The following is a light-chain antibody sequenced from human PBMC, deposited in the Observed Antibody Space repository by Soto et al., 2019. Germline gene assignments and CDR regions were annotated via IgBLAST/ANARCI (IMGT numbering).Light chain of an antibody. J-gene: IGKJ1*01. CDR1: QSVSSY. Sequence: EIVLTQSPATLSLSPGERATLSCRASQSVSSYLAWYQQKPGRAPRLLIYDASDRATGIPARFSGSGSGTDFTLTISSLEPEEFAVYYCQQRSNWPRTFGQGTKVEIK. V-gene: IGKV3-11*01. CDR2: DAS. CDR3: QQRSNWPRT.